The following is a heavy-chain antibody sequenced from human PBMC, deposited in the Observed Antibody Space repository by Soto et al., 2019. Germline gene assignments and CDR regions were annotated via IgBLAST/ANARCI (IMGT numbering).Heavy chain of an antibody. CDR1: GGSFSGYY. D-gene: IGHD3-3*01. V-gene: IGHV4-34*01. CDR2: INHSGST. J-gene: IGHJ6*02. Sequence: LSLTCAVYGGSFSGYYWIWIRQPPGKGLEWIGEINHSGSTNYNPSLKSRVTISVDTSKNQFSLKLSSVTAADTAVYYCARKHYDFWKVYGMDVWGQGTTVTVS. CDR3: ARKHYDFWKVYGMDV.